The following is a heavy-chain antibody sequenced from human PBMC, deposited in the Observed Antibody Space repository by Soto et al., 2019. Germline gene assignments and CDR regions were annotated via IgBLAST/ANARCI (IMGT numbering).Heavy chain of an antibody. J-gene: IGHJ4*02. D-gene: IGHD3-9*01. CDR1: EFTFSDYY. CDR2: ISGGGATV. Sequence: QVHLVESGGTLVKPGGSLRLSCAASEFTFSDYYMIWIRQAPGKGLEWLSYISGGGATVYYADSVQGRFTISRDNSKNSLYLEMNSLRAEDTAVYICASGLYDIVTGHLYFDFWGQGTLVTVSS. V-gene: IGHV3-11*01. CDR3: ASGLYDIVTGHLYFDF.